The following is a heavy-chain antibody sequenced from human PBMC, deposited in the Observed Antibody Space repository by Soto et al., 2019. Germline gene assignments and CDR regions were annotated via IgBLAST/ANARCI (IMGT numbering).Heavy chain of an antibody. CDR1: GGSISRGGYL. CDR2: ISYNGRT. Sequence: PSETLSLTCNVSGGSISRGGYLWSWIRQHPGKALEWIGFISYNGRTSYNPSLKSRVTISADTSKNEISLQLNSVTAADTAVYYCARSEVVVIRLDYWGKGTRVTVSS. V-gene: IGHV4-31*03. CDR3: ARSEVVVIRLDY. D-gene: IGHD3-22*01. J-gene: IGHJ4*02.